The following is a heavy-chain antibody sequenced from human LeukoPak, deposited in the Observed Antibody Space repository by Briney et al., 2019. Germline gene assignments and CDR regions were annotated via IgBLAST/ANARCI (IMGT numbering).Heavy chain of an antibody. CDR2: INAGSGNT. V-gene: IGHV1-3*01. D-gene: IGHD2-15*01. J-gene: IGHJ4*02. CDR3: ARDSGGYYFDY. Sequence: ASVKVSCKASGYTFTSYAMHWVRQAPGQRLEWIGWINAGSGNTKYSQNFQGRVTISRDTSASTAYMELSSLTSEDTAVYYCARDSGGYYFDYWGQGTLVTVSS. CDR1: GYTFTSYA.